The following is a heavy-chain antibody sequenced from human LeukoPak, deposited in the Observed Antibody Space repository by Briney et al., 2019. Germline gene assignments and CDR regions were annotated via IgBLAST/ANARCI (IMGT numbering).Heavy chain of an antibody. D-gene: IGHD4/OR15-4a*01. CDR1: GFTFINYY. CDR2: INLRDGST. Sequence: ASVRVSCKASGFTFINYYMHWVRQAPGQGLEWLGIINLRDGSTNYQQKFQDRVTMTRDTSTSTVYMELSSLRSEDTAVYYCARDLDYGEKAEDYWGQGTLVTVSS. V-gene: IGHV1-46*01. J-gene: IGHJ4*02. CDR3: ARDLDYGEKAEDY.